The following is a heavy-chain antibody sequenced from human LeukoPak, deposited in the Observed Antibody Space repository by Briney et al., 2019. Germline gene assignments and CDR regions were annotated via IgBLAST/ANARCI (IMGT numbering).Heavy chain of an antibody. V-gene: IGHV4-34*01. D-gene: IGHD1-26*01. CDR3: ARASRARWELLRMFDY. CDR2: INHSGST. J-gene: IGHJ4*02. CDR1: GGSFSGYY. Sequence: SETLSLTCAVYGGSFSGYYWSWIRQPPGKGLEWIGEINHSGSTNYNPSLKSRVSISVDTSKNQFSLKLSSVTAADTAVYYCARASRARWELLRMFDYWGQGTLVTVSS.